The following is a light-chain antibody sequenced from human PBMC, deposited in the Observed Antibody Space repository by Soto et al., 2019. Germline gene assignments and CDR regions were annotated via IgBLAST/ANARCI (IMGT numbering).Light chain of an antibody. CDR1: SSDVGGYNY. CDR2: EVS. V-gene: IGLV2-14*01. CDR3: SSYTSSSVV. J-gene: IGLJ2*01. Sequence: QSALNQPASVSGSPGQSITISCTGTSSDVGGYNYVSWYQQHPGKAPKLMIYEVSNRPSGVSNRFSGSKSGNTASLTISGLQAEDEADYYCSSYTSSSVVFGGGTKLTVL.